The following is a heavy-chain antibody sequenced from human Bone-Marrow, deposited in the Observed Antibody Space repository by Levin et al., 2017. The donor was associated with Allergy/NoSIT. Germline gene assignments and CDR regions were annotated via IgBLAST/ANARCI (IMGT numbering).Heavy chain of an antibody. CDR1: GFTFTSSA. V-gene: IGHV1-58*02. Sequence: KISCKASGFTFTSSAMQWVRQARGQRLEWIGWIVVGSGNTNYAQKFQERVTITRDMSTSTAYMELSSLRSEDTAVYYCAAEAAMVRGVMGATYQYYYGMDVWGQGTTVTVSS. J-gene: IGHJ6*02. CDR3: AAEAAMVRGVMGATYQYYYGMDV. D-gene: IGHD3-10*01. CDR2: IVVGSGNT.